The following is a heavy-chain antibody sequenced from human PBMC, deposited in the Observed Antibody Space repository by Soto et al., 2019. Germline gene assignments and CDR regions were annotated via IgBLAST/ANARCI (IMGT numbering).Heavy chain of an antibody. V-gene: IGHV4-34*01. CDR3: ATRITVFGWLIPPCER. CDR2: TNHSGCN. J-gene: IGHJ4*02. Sequence: PSETLSLPCAVYGGSVNGYYWNWIRQTPGKGLEWIGQTNHSGCNPSNPSLNSRVTMSVDTSKNHFSLRLSSVSAADTPIYYCATRITVFGWLIPPCERWGQGTRVTVSS. CDR1: GGSVNGYY. D-gene: IGHD3-3*01.